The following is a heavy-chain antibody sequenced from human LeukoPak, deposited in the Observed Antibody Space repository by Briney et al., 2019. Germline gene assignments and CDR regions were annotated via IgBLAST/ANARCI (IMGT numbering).Heavy chain of an antibody. D-gene: IGHD1-26*01. Sequence: PGGSLRLSCAASGFTFDDYAMHWVRQAPGKGLEWVSGISWNSGSIGYADSVKGRFTISRDNAKNSLYLQMNSLRAEDMALYYCAKGGLLKEGATTFAFDIWGQGTMVTVSS. J-gene: IGHJ3*02. CDR1: GFTFDDYA. CDR2: ISWNSGSI. CDR3: AKGGLLKEGATTFAFDI. V-gene: IGHV3-9*03.